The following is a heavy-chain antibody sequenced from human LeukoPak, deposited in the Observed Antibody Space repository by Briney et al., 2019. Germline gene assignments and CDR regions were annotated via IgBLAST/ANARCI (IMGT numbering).Heavy chain of an antibody. CDR1: GYTLTELS. J-gene: IGHJ4*02. CDR2: FDPGDGET. CDR3: ATLGYCSGGSCYLYYFDY. D-gene: IGHD2-15*01. Sequence: ASVKVSCKVSGYTLTELSMHWVRQAPGKGLEWMGGFDPGDGETIYAQKFQGRVTMTEDTSTDTAYMELSSLRSEDTAVYYCATLGYCSGGSCYLYYFDYWGQGTLVTVSS. V-gene: IGHV1-24*01.